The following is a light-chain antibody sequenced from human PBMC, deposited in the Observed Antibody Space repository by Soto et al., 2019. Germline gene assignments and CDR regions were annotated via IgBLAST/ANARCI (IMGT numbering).Light chain of an antibody. CDR1: SSDVGGYDY. CDR3: SSLTSGSIRV. J-gene: IGLJ1*01. CDR2: EVT. Sequence: QSVLTQPASVSGSPGQSITISCTGTSSDVGGYDYVSWYQQHPDKAPELIVYEVTHRPSGVSNRFSGSKSGNTASLTISGLQAEDEADYYCSSLTSGSIRVFGTGTKLTVL. V-gene: IGLV2-14*01.